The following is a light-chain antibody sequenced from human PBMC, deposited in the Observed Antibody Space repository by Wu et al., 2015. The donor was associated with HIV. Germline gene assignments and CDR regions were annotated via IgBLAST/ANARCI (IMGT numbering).Light chain of an antibody. V-gene: IGKV3-15*01. Sequence: VMTQSPVTLSVSPGERATLSCRASQNIGRNLAWYQHKPGQTPRLLIFGASTRATDIPIRFSGSGSGTEFTLTISSLQSEDFALYYCQQTYSLSYSFGPGD. J-gene: IGKJ2*03. CDR1: QNIGRN. CDR3: QQTYSLSYS. CDR2: GAS.